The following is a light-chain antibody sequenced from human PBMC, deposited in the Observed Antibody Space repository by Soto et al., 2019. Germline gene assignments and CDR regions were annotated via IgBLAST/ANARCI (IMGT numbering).Light chain of an antibody. Sequence: DIQLTQSPSFLSASVGDRVTITCRATQGISSYLAWYQQKPGKAPELLIYAASTLQTGVPSRFSGGGSGTEFTLTISSXQPEDFATYYCQQLNSYPRTFGQGTKVDIK. CDR3: QQLNSYPRT. V-gene: IGKV1-9*01. CDR2: AAS. J-gene: IGKJ1*01. CDR1: QGISSY.